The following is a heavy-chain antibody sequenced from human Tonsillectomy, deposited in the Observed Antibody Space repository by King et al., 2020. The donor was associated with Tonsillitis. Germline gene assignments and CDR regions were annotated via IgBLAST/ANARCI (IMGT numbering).Heavy chain of an antibody. J-gene: IGHJ3*02. V-gene: IGHV3-11*05. CDR3: ARDTSSGSYITFDI. Sequence: QVQLVESGGGLVKPGGSLRLSCAASGFTFSDYYMSWIRQAPGKGLEWVAYISSSSTYTTYADSVKGRFTISRDNANNSLFLQMNILRAEDTAVYYCARDTSSGSYITFDIWGQGTVVTVSS. D-gene: IGHD1-26*01. CDR1: GFTFSDYY. CDR2: ISSSSTYT.